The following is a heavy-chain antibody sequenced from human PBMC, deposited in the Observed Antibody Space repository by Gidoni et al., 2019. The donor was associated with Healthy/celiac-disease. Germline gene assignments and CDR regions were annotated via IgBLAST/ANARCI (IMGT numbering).Heavy chain of an antibody. D-gene: IGHD6-13*01. Sequence: EVQLVESGGGLVQPGGSLRLSCAASGFTFSSYEMNWVRQAPGKGLEWVSYISSSGSTIYYADSVKGRFTISRDNAKNSLYLQMNSLRAEDTAVYYCARGSSSWYPLEYWGQGTLVTVSS. J-gene: IGHJ4*02. CDR3: ARGSSSWYPLEY. CDR1: GFTFSSYE. CDR2: ISSSGSTI. V-gene: IGHV3-48*03.